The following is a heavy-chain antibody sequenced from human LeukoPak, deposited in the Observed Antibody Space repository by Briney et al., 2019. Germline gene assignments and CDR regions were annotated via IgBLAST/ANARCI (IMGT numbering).Heavy chain of an antibody. J-gene: IGHJ1*01. CDR1: GFTFSSYW. CDR3: ARIIVVVTATNSAPEYFQH. D-gene: IGHD2-21*02. V-gene: IGHV3-7*01. Sequence: QPGGSLRLSCAASGFTFSSYWMSWVRQAPGKGLEWVANIKQDGSEKYYVDSVKGRFTISRDNAKNSLYLQMNSLRAEDTAVYYCARIIVVVTATNSAPEYFQHWGQGTLVTVSS. CDR2: IKQDGSEK.